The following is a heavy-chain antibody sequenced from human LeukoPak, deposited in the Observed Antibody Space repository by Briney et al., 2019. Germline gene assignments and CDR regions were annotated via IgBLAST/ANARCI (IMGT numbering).Heavy chain of an antibody. Sequence: GGSLRLSCAASGFTFSSYEMNWVRQAPGKGLEWVSYINSFSSTIYYADSVKGRFTISRDNAKNSLYLQMNSLRAEDTAVYYCAELGITMIGGVWGKGTTVTISS. CDR1: GFTFSSYE. CDR2: INSFSSTI. V-gene: IGHV3-48*03. D-gene: IGHD3-10*02. CDR3: AELGITMIGGV. J-gene: IGHJ6*04.